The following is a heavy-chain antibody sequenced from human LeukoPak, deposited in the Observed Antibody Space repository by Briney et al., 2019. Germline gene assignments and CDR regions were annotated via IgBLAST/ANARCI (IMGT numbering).Heavy chain of an antibody. CDR3: ARGGCSGGSCAYYWFDP. V-gene: IGHV1-2*06. CDR1: GYTFTGYY. CDR2: INPNSCGT. D-gene: IGHD2-15*01. Sequence: ASVKVSCRASGYTFTGYYMHWVRQAPGQGLEWMGRINPNSCGTNYAQKFEGRVIMTRDTSISTAYMELSRLRSDDTAVYYCARGGCSGGSCAYYWFDPWGQGTLVTVSS. J-gene: IGHJ5*02.